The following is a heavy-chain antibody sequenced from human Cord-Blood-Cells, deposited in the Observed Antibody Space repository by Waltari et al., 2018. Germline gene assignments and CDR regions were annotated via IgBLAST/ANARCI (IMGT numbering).Heavy chain of an antibody. V-gene: IGHV1-3*01. D-gene: IGHD6-6*01. CDR3: ARVPIMAARYYVAY. J-gene: IGHJ4*02. CDR1: GYTFTSYA. CDR2: INAGKCNT. Sequence: QVQLVQSGAEVKKPGASVKVSCKASGYTFTSYAMHWVRQAPGPRLVWMGWINAGKCNTKYSQKFQGSATITRATSASTAYMEPSSLRSEDTAVYYCARVPIMAARYYVAYWGQGTLVTVSS.